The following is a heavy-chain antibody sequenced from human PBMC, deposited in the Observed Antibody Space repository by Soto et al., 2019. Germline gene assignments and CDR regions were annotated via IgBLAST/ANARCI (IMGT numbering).Heavy chain of an antibody. CDR1: GFTFSSYA. CDR2: ISYDGSNK. Sequence: GGSLRLSCAASGFTFSSYAMHWVRQAPGKGLEWVAVISYDGSNKYYADSVKGRFTISRDNSKNTLYLQMNSLRAEDTAVYYCARLKYSYGFDYWGQGTLVTVSS. D-gene: IGHD5-18*01. V-gene: IGHV3-30-3*01. J-gene: IGHJ4*02. CDR3: ARLKYSYGFDY.